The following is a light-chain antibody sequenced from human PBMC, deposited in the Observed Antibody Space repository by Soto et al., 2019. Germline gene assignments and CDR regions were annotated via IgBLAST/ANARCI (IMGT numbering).Light chain of an antibody. J-gene: IGLJ2*01. CDR3: SSYTSSSTSG. CDR1: SSDVGGYNY. V-gene: IGLV2-14*01. CDR2: DVS. Sequence: QSALTQPASVSGSPGQSITISCTGTSSDVGGYNYVSWYQQHPGKAPKLMIYDVSNRPSGVSNRFSGSKSGNTASLTISGPQAEDEADYYCSSYTSSSTSGFGGGTKLTVL.